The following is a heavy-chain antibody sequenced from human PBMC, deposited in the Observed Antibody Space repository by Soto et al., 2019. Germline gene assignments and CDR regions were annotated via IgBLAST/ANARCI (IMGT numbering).Heavy chain of an antibody. CDR1: GFSFSNYA. J-gene: IGHJ4*02. D-gene: IGHD5-12*01. CDR2: ISGGGGTS. V-gene: IGHV3-23*01. CDR3: AKGRYGYDLAAPFDY. Sequence: EVQLLESGGGLVQPGGSLRLSCAASGFSFSNYAMNWVRQAPGKGLQWVSTISGGGGTSYYADSVKGRFTFSRDNSKNTLFLQMNSLRVEDTAVYYCAKGRYGYDLAAPFDYWGQGTLVTVSS.